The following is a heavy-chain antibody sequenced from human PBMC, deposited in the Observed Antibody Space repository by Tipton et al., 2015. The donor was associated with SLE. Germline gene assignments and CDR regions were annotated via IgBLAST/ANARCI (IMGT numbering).Heavy chain of an antibody. D-gene: IGHD6-13*01. CDR3: ARWGAAAGTGAFDI. CDR1: GFTFSSYS. V-gene: IGHV3-48*01. CDR2: ISSSSSTI. J-gene: IGHJ3*02. Sequence: SLRLSCAASGFTFSSYSMNWVRQAPGKGLEWVSYISSSSSTIYYADSVKGRFTISRDNAKNSLYLQMNSLRAEDTAVYYCARWGAAAGTGAFDIWGQGTMVTVSS.